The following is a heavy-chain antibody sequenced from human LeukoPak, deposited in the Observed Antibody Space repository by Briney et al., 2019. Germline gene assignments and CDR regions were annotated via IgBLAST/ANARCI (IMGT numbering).Heavy chain of an antibody. CDR3: ARSQTYCTNGVCYGFDY. V-gene: IGHV3-21*01. CDR1: GFTLSTYS. CDR2: ISGSRSDI. J-gene: IGHJ4*02. Sequence: GGSLRLSCAVSGFTLSTYSMSWVRQAPGKGLEWVSSISGSRSDIYYADSVKGRFTISRDNAKNSLYLQMNSLRAEDTAVYYCARSQTYCTNGVCYGFDYWGQGTLVTVSS. D-gene: IGHD2-8*01.